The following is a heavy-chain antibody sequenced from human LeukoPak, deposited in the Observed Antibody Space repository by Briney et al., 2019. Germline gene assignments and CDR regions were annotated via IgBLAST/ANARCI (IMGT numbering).Heavy chain of an antibody. V-gene: IGHV3-23*01. CDR1: GFTFNIYA. CDR3: AKRTTVGLFDY. Sequence: PGGSLRLSCVASGFTFNIYAMSWVRPAPGKGLDWVSVISGGGVNTDYADSVKGRFTVSRDNSKNTLYLHMNSLRGEDTAMYYCAKRTTVGLFDYWGQGTLVTVSS. D-gene: IGHD4-11*01. J-gene: IGHJ4*02. CDR2: ISGGGVNT.